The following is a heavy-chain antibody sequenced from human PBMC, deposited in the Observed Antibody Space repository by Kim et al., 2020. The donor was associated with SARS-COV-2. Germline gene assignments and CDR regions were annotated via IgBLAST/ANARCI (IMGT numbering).Heavy chain of an antibody. V-gene: IGHV3-49*03. CDR1: GLNFGDYA. Sequence: GGSLRLSCTTSGLNFGDYAMSWFRQAPGKGLEWVAFIRSKRYGETTEYAASVKGRFTISRDDSKRIAYLPMNGLKTEDTAVYYCTSGPYYYDSAAYYHDYWGQGTLVTGSS. CDR2: IRSKRYGETT. J-gene: IGHJ4*02. CDR3: TSGPYYYDSAAYYHDY. D-gene: IGHD3-22*01.